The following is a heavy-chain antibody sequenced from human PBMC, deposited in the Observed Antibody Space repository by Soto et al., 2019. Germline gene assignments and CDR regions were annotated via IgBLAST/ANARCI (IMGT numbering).Heavy chain of an antibody. Sequence: PGGSLRLSCAASGFTFSSYSMNWVRQAPGKGLEWVSYISSSSSTIYYADSVKGRFTISRDNAKNSLYLQMNSLRDEDTAVYYCARAGGYCSSTSCYAYYGMDVWGQGTTVTVSS. V-gene: IGHV3-48*02. J-gene: IGHJ6*02. D-gene: IGHD2-2*01. CDR3: ARAGGYCSSTSCYAYYGMDV. CDR1: GFTFSSYS. CDR2: ISSSSSTI.